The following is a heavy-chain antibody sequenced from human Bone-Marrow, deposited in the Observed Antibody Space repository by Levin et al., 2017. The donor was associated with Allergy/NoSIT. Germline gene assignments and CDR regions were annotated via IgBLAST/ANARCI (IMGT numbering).Heavy chain of an antibody. CDR3: AKQGCVTSSCHTVDF. V-gene: IGHV5-51*01. CDR2: INPADLET. J-gene: IGHJ4*02. Sequence: RASVKVSCKGSGYIFTNSWIGWVRQMPGKGLEWMGIINPADLETRYRPSFQGQVTISVDRSISTSYLQWDSLKASDTAMYFCAKQGCVTSSCHTVDFWGQGTLVTVSS. D-gene: IGHD1-26*01. CDR1: GYIFTNSW.